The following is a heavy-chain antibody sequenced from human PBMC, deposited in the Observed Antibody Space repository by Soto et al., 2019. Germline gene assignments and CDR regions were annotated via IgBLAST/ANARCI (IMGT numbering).Heavy chain of an antibody. J-gene: IGHJ5*02. V-gene: IGHV4-39*01. CDR1: GGSISSNTYS. CDR2: ISYSGTT. D-gene: IGHD2-15*01. Sequence: ETLSLTCTVSGGSISSNTYSWGWIRQPPGRGLEYIGSISYSGTTSYNPSLKSRVTISADTSKNQLSLKLNSVTAADTAMYFCAGIVATILNWFDPWGQGTLVTVSS. CDR3: AGIVATILNWFDP.